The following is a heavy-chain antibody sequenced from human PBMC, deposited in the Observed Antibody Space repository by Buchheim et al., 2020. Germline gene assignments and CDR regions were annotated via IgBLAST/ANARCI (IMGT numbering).Heavy chain of an antibody. CDR2: ISSDGSNE. CDR3: AKEGPYRSTPPERPDY. V-gene: IGHV3-30*18. J-gene: IGHJ4*02. D-gene: IGHD2-2*01. Sequence: QVQLVESGGGVVQPGRSLRLSCAASGFTFSTYGMYWVRQAPGKGLEWVAVISSDGSNEYHSDSVKGRFTISRDNSKNTLYLQMNSLRAEDTAVYYCAKEGPYRSTPPERPDYWGQGTL. CDR1: GFTFSTYG.